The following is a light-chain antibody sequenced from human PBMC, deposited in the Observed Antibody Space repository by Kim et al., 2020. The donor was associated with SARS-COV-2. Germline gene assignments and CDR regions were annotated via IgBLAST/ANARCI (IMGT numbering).Light chain of an antibody. CDR3: QHYETSSPSYI. CDR2: ATS. J-gene: IGKJ2*01. Sequence: EIVLTQSPGPLSLSPGESATLSCRASQSVSSTYLGWYQQKSGQAPRLLIYATSSRATGIPDRFSGSGSGTDFTLTISRLEPEDFAVYFCQHYETSSPSYIFGRGTKLEI. CDR1: QSVSSTY. V-gene: IGKV3-20*01.